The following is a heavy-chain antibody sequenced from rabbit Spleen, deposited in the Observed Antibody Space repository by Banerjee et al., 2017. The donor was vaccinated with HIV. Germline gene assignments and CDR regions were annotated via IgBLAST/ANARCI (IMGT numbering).Heavy chain of an antibody. CDR3: ARDLAGVIGWNFGW. J-gene: IGHJ4*01. CDR2: IYAGSSGST. Sequence: QSLEESGGGLVKPVASLTLTCKASGFSFNSGYDMCWVRQAPGKGLEWVACIYAGSSGSTYSATWAKGRFTISKTSSTTVTLQMTSLTAADTATYFCARDLAGVIGWNFGWWGPGTLVTFS. D-gene: IGHD4-1*01. CDR1: GFSFNSGYD. V-gene: IGHV1S40*01.